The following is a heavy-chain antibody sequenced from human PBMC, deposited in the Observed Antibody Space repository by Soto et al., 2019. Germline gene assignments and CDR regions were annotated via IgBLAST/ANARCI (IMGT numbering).Heavy chain of an antibody. CDR2: INSDGSST. Sequence: GGSLRLSCAASGFTFSSYWMHWVRQAPGKGLVWVSRINSDGSSTSYADSVKGRFTISRDNAKNTLYLQMNSLRAEDTAVYYCARGPYYYDSSGYYYYWGQGTLVTVPQ. D-gene: IGHD3-22*01. CDR1: GFTFSSYW. V-gene: IGHV3-74*01. CDR3: ARGPYYYDSSGYYYY. J-gene: IGHJ4*02.